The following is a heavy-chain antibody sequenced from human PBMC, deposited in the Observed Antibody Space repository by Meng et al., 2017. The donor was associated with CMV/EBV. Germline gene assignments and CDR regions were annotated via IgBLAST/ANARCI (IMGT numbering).Heavy chain of an antibody. CDR2: IKSKTDGGTT. J-gene: IGHJ4*02. CDR3: TTSTMVRGVTPH. CDR1: GFPFSNAW. V-gene: IGHV3-15*01. D-gene: IGHD3-10*01. Sequence: GESLKISCAASGFPFSNAWMSWVRQAPGKGLEWVGRIKSKTDGGTTDYAAPVKGRFTISRDDSKNTLYLQMNSLKTEDTAVYYCTTSTMVRGVTPHWGQGTLVTVSS.